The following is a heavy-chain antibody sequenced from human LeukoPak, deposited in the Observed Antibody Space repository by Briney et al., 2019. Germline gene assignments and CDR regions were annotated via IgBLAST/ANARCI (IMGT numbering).Heavy chain of an antibody. D-gene: IGHD3-10*01. CDR2: ISSSGSTI. J-gene: IGHJ4*02. CDR3: AAYYGSGSYYRHFDY. CDR1: GFTFSSYG. V-gene: IGHV3-11*01. Sequence: GGSLRLSCAASGFTFSSYGMSWIRQAPGKGLEWVSYISSSGSTIYYADSVKGRFTISRDNAKNSLYLQVNSLRAEDTAAYYCAAYYGSGSYYRHFDYWGQGTLVTVSS.